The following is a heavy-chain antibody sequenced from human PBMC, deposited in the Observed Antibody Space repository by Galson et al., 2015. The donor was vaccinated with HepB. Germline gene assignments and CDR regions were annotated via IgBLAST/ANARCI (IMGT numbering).Heavy chain of an antibody. J-gene: IGHJ6*02. Sequence: SLRLSCAASGFTFSSYSMNWVRQAPGKGLEWVSYISSSSSTIYYADSVEGRFTISRDNAKNSLYLQMNSLRAEDTAVYYCARDGRVSGSYIDYYYGMDVWGQGTTVTVSS. D-gene: IGHD1-26*01. CDR2: ISSSSSTI. V-gene: IGHV3-48*01. CDR3: ARDGRVSGSYIDYYYGMDV. CDR1: GFTFSSYS.